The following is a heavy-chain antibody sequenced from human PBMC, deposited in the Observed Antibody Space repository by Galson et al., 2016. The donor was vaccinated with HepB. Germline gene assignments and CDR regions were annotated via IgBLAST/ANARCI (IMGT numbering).Heavy chain of an antibody. D-gene: IGHD1-26*01. V-gene: IGHV3-33*01. CDR2: IWADGGNK. J-gene: IGHJ4*02. CDR3: ARDMYTGSYIIDY. Sequence: SLRLSCAASGLTFSNHGMHWVRQAPGKGLECVAVIWADGGNKYYVDSVKGRFTISRDNSKNTVYLQMNSLRADDTAVYYCARDMYTGSYIIDYWGQGTLVTVSS. CDR1: GLTFSNHG.